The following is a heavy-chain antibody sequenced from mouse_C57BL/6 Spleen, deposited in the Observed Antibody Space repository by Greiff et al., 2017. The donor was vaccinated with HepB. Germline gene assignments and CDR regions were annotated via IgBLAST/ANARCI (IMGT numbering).Heavy chain of an antibody. Sequence: EVQLVESGGGLVKPGGSLKLSCAASGFTFSSYAMSWVRQTPEKRLEWVATISDGGSYTYYPDNVKGRFTISSDNAKNNLYLQMSHLKSEDTAMYSCASVLYDGYPYAMDYWGQGTSVTVAS. CDR1: GFTFSSYA. D-gene: IGHD2-3*01. CDR3: ASVLYDGYPYAMDY. CDR2: ISDGGSYT. V-gene: IGHV5-4*01. J-gene: IGHJ4*01.